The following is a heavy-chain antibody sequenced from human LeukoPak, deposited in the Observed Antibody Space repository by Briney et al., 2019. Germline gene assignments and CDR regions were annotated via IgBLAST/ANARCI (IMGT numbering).Heavy chain of an antibody. CDR3: ANLPTGYSSGWPLDY. Sequence: GGSLRLSCAASGFTLSSYAMSWVRQAPGKGLEWVSAISGSGGSTYYADSVKGRFTISRDNSKNTLYLQMNSLRAEDTAVYYCANLPTGYSSGWPLDYWGQGTLVTVSS. CDR2: ISGSGGST. CDR1: GFTLSSYA. D-gene: IGHD6-19*01. J-gene: IGHJ4*02. V-gene: IGHV3-23*01.